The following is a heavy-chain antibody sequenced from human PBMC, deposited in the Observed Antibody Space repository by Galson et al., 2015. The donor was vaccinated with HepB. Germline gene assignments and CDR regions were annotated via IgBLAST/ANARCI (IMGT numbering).Heavy chain of an antibody. Sequence: SVKVSCKASGYTFTSYGISWVRQAPGKGLEWMGGFDPEDGETIYAQKFQGRVTMTEDTSTDTAYMELSSLRSEDTAVYYCAIAPYSSGGNYWGQGTLVTVSS. V-gene: IGHV1-24*01. CDR1: GYTFTSYG. CDR2: FDPEDGET. J-gene: IGHJ4*02. D-gene: IGHD6-19*01. CDR3: AIAPYSSGGNY.